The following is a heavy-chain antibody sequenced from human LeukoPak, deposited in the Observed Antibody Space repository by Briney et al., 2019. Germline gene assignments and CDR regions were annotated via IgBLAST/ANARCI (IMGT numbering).Heavy chain of an antibody. Sequence: AGGSLRLSCAASGFTFSSYAMHWVRQAPGKGLEWVAVILYDGSNKYYADSVKGRFTISRDNSKNTLFLQMDSLRAEDTAVYYCARAYGSGTYHNYNYFDYWGQGTLVTVSS. D-gene: IGHD3-10*01. V-gene: IGHV3-30*04. CDR2: ILYDGSNK. J-gene: IGHJ4*02. CDR1: GFTFSSYA. CDR3: ARAYGSGTYHNYNYFDY.